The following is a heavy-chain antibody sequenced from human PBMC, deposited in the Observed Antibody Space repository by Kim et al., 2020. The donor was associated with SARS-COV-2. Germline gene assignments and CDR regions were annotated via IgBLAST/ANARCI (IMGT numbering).Heavy chain of an antibody. Sequence: SEQYYVDSVEGRFTFSRHNAKNSVFLQLTSLRAEDTALYYCARAAWRYDYWGQGVLVTVSS. V-gene: IGHV3-7*01. D-gene: IGHD3-16*02. CDR2: SEQ. J-gene: IGHJ4*02. CDR3: ARAAWRYDY.